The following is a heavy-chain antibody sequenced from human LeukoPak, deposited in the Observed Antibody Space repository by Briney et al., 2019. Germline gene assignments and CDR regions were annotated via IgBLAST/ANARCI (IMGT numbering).Heavy chain of an antibody. CDR2: ISGSGGST. CDR1: GFTFSSYA. J-gene: IGHJ4*02. V-gene: IGHV3-23*01. D-gene: IGHD3-22*01. CDR3: AKNVGITMIVVVRFDY. Sequence: GGSLRLSCAASGFTFSSYAMSWVRQAPGKGLEWVAAISGSGGSTYYADSVKGRFTISRDNSKNTLYLQMNSLRAEDTAVYYCAKNVGITMIVVVRFDYWGQGTLVTVSS.